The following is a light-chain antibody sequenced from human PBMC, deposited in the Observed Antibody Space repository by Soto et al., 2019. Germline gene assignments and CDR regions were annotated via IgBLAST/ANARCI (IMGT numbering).Light chain of an antibody. CDR1: QSVGNSF. V-gene: IGKV3-20*01. CDR2: GAS. J-gene: IGKJ1*01. CDR3: QQYGSSPRT. Sequence: EIVLTQSPGTLSLSPGERATLSCRASQSVGNSFLAWYQQKPGQAPRLLIYGASSRATGIPDRFSGSESGTDFTLTISRLETEDFAVYYCQQYGSSPRTFXQGTKVDIK.